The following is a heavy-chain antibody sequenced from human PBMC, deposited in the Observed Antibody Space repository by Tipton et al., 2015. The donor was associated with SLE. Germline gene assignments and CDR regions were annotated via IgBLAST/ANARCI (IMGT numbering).Heavy chain of an antibody. D-gene: IGHD1-26*01. J-gene: IGHJ4*01. CDR2: IYHSGIT. CDR3: AIPTVGATGGFDS. Sequence: TLSLTCTVSGGSIRSYYWTWIRQPPGKRLEWIAYIYHSGITNYNPSLQSRVTISVDRSKNQFSLKLTSVTAADTAVYYCAIPTVGATGGFDSWGHGTLVIVSS. V-gene: IGHV4-59*01. CDR1: GGSIRSYY.